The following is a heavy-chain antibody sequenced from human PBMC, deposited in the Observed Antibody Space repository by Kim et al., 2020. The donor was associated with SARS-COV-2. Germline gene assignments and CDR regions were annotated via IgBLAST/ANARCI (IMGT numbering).Heavy chain of an antibody. D-gene: IGHD3-16*01. V-gene: IGHV4-31*03. CDR3: AREWDYVWGIPKNDAFDI. CDR2: IYYSGST. J-gene: IGHJ3*02. Sequence: SETLSLTCTVSGGSISSGGYYWSWIRQHPGKGLEWIGYIYYSGSTYYNPSLKSRVTISVDTSKNQFSLKLSSVTAADTAVYYCAREWDYVWGIPKNDAFDIWGQGTMVTVSS. CDR1: GGSISSGGYY.